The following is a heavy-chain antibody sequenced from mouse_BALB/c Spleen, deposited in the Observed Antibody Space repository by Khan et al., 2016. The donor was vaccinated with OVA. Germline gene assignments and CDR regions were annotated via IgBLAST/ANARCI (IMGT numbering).Heavy chain of an antibody. D-gene: IGHD1-1*02. Sequence: ELVESGGGLVKPGGSLKLSCAASGFTFSDYYMYWVRQTPEKRLEWVATISDGGSSTFYPDSVKGRFTISRDNAKNNLDLQMSSLKSEDTAIYYCARAVYGGFAYWGQGTLVTVSA. J-gene: IGHJ3*01. CDR1: GFTFSDYY. CDR3: ARAVYGGFAY. CDR2: ISDGGSST. V-gene: IGHV5-4*02.